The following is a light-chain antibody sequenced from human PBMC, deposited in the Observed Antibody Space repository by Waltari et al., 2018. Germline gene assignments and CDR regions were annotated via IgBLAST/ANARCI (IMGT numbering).Light chain of an antibody. J-gene: IGKJ1*01. Sequence: DVVMTQSPLSLSVTLGQPASISCRSSQTLVHSDGYIYLNWFHQRPGQSPRRLFYKVSKRDSVVPDRFSASGSGTEFTLKIDRVETEDVGIYYCMQGKHWPPTFGQGTKVEI. V-gene: IGKV2-30*02. CDR3: MQGKHWPPT. CDR1: QTLVHSDGYIY. CDR2: KVS.